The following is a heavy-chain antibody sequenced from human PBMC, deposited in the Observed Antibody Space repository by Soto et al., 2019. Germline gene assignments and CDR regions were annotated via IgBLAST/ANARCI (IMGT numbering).Heavy chain of an antibody. Sequence: QVQLQESGPGLVKPSQTLSLPCTVSGGSISTGGYYWSWIRQHPGKGLEYIGYIYYSGSTYYNPSHKSRVAIAVDASKTQFSLKLTSVPAADTAVYYCEAEVGFGPLCAYWGEGALGTVSS. CDR3: EAEVGFGPLCAY. CDR1: GGSISTGGYY. CDR2: IYYSGST. D-gene: IGHD3-3*01. J-gene: IGHJ4*02. V-gene: IGHV4-31*03.